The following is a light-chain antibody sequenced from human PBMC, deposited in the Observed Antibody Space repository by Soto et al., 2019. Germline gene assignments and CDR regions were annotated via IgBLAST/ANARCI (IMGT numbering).Light chain of an antibody. J-gene: IGKJ1*01. V-gene: IGKV3-20*01. CDR1: QRVSSSY. CDR2: GVS. CDR3: HQYGSSPRT. Sequence: EIVWTQSPGTLSLSPGERATLSCRASQRVSSSYLAWYQQKPGQAPRLLIYGVSTRAPGIPDRFRGSGSGTDFPLTITRLEPEDCAVYYCHQYGSSPRTFGQGTKVEIK.